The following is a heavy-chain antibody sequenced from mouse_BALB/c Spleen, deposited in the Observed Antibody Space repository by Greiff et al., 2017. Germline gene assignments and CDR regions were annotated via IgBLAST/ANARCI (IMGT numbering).Heavy chain of an antibody. V-gene: IGHV3-8*02. CDR2: ISYSGST. CDR1: GDSITSGY. D-gene: IGHD1-1*01. CDR3: ARSETTVVEEAWFAY. J-gene: IGHJ3*01. Sequence: EVKLQESGPSLVKPSQTLSLTCSVTGDSITSGYWNWIRKFPGNKLEYMGYISYSGSTYYNPSLKSRISITRDTSKNQYYLQLNSVTTEDTATYYSARSETTVVEEAWFAYWGQGTLVTVAA.